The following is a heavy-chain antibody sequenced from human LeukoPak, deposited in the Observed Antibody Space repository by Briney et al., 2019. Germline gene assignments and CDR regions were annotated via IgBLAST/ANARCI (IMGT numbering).Heavy chain of an antibody. Sequence: GGSLRLSCAASGFTFSSYSMNWVRQAPGKGLEWVSSISSSSSYIYYADSVKGRFTISRDNAENSLYLQMNSLRAEDTAVYYCARARVGATTLYYYMDVWGKGTTVTVSS. V-gene: IGHV3-21*01. D-gene: IGHD1-26*01. CDR3: ARARVGATTLYYYMDV. CDR2: ISSSSSYI. J-gene: IGHJ6*03. CDR1: GFTFSSYS.